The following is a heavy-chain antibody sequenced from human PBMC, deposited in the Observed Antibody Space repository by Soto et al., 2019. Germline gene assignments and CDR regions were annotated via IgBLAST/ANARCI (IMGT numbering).Heavy chain of an antibody. V-gene: IGHV1-69*06. D-gene: IGHD5-18*01. CDR1: GGTFSSYA. Sequence: ASVKVSCKASGGTFSSYAISWVRQAPGQGLEWMGGIIPIFGTANYAQKFQGRVTITADKSASTAYMELSSLRSEDTAVYYCAREGEFRTGGYSYDAFDIWGQGTMVTVSS. CDR2: IIPIFGTA. CDR3: AREGEFRTGGYSYDAFDI. J-gene: IGHJ3*02.